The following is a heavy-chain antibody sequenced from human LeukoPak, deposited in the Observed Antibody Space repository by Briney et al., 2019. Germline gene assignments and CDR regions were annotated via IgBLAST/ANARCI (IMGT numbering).Heavy chain of an antibody. V-gene: IGHV3-30-3*01. J-gene: IGHJ4*02. CDR2: ISYDGSSK. Sequence: GGSLRLSCAASGFTFSSYAMHWVRQAPGKGLEWVAVISYDGSSKYYADSVKGRFTISRDNSKNTLYLQMNSLRAEDTAVYYCARSHYGDYRLYYFDYWGQGTLVTVSS. CDR3: ARSHYGDYRLYYFDY. D-gene: IGHD4-17*01. CDR1: GFTFSSYA.